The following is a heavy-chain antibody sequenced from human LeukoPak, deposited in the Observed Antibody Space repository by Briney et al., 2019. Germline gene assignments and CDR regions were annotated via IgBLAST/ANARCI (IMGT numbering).Heavy chain of an antibody. CDR3: ARDFGYYGSGTSDI. CDR2: IYSGGSR. J-gene: IGHJ3*02. CDR1: GFTGSRSY. V-gene: IGHV3-53*01. D-gene: IGHD3-10*01. Sequence: GGSLRLSCAASGFTGSRSYMSWVRRPPGKGLEWVSVIYSGGSRYYADSVQGRFTISRDNSKNTVFLQMNSLRAEDTAMYYCARDFGYYGSGTSDIWGQGTMVTVSS.